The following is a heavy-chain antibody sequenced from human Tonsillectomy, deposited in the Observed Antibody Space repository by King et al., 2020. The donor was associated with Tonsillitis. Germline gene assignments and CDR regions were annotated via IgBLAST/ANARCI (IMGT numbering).Heavy chain of an antibody. V-gene: IGHV3-23*04. CDR2: ITGRSLSI. CDR3: AKDDRSAGVNGAFHV. J-gene: IGHJ3*01. Sequence: VQLVESGGGLERPGGSLTLSCAGSGFTFSNFAMSWVRQAPGKGLEWVSSITGRSLSIYYADSVKGRFTVSRDNSKKMLFLRMNSLSAEDTAIYYCAKDDRSAGVNGAFHVWGQGTMVTVSS. CDR1: GFTFSNFA. D-gene: IGHD6-13*01.